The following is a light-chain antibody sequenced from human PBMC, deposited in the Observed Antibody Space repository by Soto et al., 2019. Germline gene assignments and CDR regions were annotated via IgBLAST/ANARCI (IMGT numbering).Light chain of an antibody. CDR1: SSNIGSNP. V-gene: IGLV1-44*01. Sequence: QSVLTQPPSASGTPWQRVTISCSGSSSNIGSNPVNWYRQLPGTAPKLLIYTNNQRPSGVPDRFSGSKSGTSASLAIGGLQSEDEADYYCAAWDDSLSGWLFGGGTKLTVL. J-gene: IGLJ3*02. CDR2: TNN. CDR3: AAWDDSLSGWL.